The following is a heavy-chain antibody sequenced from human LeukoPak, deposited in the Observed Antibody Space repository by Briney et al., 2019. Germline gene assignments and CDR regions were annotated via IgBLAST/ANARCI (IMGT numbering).Heavy chain of an antibody. CDR3: VQTGTVGYYFDY. CDR1: GGSISSSSYY. CDR2: IYYSGST. Sequence: SETLSLTCTVSGGSISSSSYYWGWIRQPPGKGLEWIGSIYYSGSTYYNPSLKSRVTISVDTSKNQFSLKLSSVTAADTAVYYCVQTGTVGYYFDYWGQGALVTVSS. V-gene: IGHV4-39*07. D-gene: IGHD1-7*01. J-gene: IGHJ4*02.